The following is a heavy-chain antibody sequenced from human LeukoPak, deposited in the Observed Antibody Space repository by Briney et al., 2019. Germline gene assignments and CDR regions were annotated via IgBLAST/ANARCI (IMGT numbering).Heavy chain of an antibody. D-gene: IGHD3-3*01. J-gene: IGHJ4*02. Sequence: ASVKVSCKACVGTFSTYSISWVREAPGQGLEGRGRIVPVLAVAKYAQTFQGRVTISAAKYTRTAYMEVSSPRSEDTAVYYCAPGIGTLWSGYYYDYWGQGTLVTVSS. V-gene: IGHV1-69*02. CDR2: IVPVLAVA. CDR1: VGTFSTYS. CDR3: APGIGTLWSGYYYDY.